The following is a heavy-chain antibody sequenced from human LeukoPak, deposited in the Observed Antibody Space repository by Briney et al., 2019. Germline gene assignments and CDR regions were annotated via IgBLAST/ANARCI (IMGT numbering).Heavy chain of an antibody. CDR1: GFTFSDYY. CDR2: ISSSGSTI. V-gene: IGHV3-11*01. CDR3: ARGDYCDSSGYLF. J-gene: IGHJ4*02. D-gene: IGHD3-22*01. Sequence: GGSLRLSCAASGFTFSDYYMSWIRQAPGKGLEWVSYISSSGSTIYYADSVKGRFTIYREHAKNSLYLQMNSLRAEDTAVYYCARGDYCDSSGYLFWGQGTLVTVSS.